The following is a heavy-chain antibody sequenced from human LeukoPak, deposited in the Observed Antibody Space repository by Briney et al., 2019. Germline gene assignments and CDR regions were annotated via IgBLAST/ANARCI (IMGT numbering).Heavy chain of an antibody. Sequence: GESLKISCKGSGYSFTSYWIGWVRQMPGKGLEWMGIIYPGDSDTRYSPSFQGLVTISADKSISTAYLQWNSLKASDTAIYYCTRSPDIDILTGYSRYYFDYWGQGTLVTVSS. J-gene: IGHJ4*02. CDR1: GYSFTSYW. CDR3: TRSPDIDILTGYSRYYFDY. CDR2: IYPGDSDT. D-gene: IGHD3-9*01. V-gene: IGHV5-51*01.